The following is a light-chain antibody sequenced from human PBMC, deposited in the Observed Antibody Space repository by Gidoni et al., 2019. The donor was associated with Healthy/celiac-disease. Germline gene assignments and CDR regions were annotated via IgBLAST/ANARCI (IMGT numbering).Light chain of an antibody. J-gene: IGKJ1*01. V-gene: IGKV1-5*03. CDR1: QSISSW. CDR3: QEYNSYPWT. Sequence: DIQLTQSPSTLSASVGDRVTITCRASQSISSWLAWDQQKPGEATKLLIYEASSLESGVPSRFGGSGSGTEFTITISSLQPDDFANYYYQEYNSYPWTFGQGTKVEIK. CDR2: EAS.